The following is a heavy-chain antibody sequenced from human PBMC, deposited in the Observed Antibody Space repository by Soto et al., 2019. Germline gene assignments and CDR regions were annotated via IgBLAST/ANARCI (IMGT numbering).Heavy chain of an antibody. Sequence: TGGSLRLSCAASGFPFSSYAMTWVRQAPGKGLEWVSGISGSGSNTYYRDSVKGRFTISRDSSKNTVYLQMNNLRVEDTAVYYCAKRNGSGQRGNWFDPWGQGTLVTVSS. CDR1: GFPFSSYA. CDR2: ISGSGSNT. V-gene: IGHV3-23*01. D-gene: IGHD3-10*01. CDR3: AKRNGSGQRGNWFDP. J-gene: IGHJ5*02.